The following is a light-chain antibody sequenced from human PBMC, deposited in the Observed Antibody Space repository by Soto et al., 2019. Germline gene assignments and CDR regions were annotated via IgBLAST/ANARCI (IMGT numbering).Light chain of an antibody. CDR2: KAS. V-gene: IGKV1-5*03. J-gene: IGKJ1*01. CDR1: QSISSW. Sequence: DIQMTQSPSTLSASVGDRVTITCRASQSISSWLAWYQQKPGTAPKLLIYKASTLQSGVPSRFSGSGARTEFAITISSLQTDDSATYFCQQYSDNWTFGQGTKVE. CDR3: QQYSDNWT.